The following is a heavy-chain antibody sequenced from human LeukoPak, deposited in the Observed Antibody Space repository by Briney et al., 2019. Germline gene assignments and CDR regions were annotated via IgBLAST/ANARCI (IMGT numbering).Heavy chain of an antibody. CDR3: ARDLRGIAAAGTGY. V-gene: IGHV1-69*04. D-gene: IGHD6-13*01. Sequence: GSSVKVSCKASGGTFSSYAISWVRQAPGQGLEWMGRIIPILGIANYAQKFQGGVTITADKSTSTAYMELSSLRSEDTAVYYCARDLRGIAAAGTGYWGQGTLVTVSS. CDR2: IIPILGIA. CDR1: GGTFSSYA. J-gene: IGHJ4*02.